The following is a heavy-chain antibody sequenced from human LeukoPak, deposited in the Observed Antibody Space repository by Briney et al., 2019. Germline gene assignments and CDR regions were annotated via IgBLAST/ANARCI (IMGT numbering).Heavy chain of an antibody. CDR2: ITDSGGST. CDR3: AKGSAGTNYYFDY. J-gene: IGHJ4*02. V-gene: IGHV3-23*01. Sequence: GGSLRLSCAASGFTFSSFAMTWVRQAPGKGLEWVSGITDSGGSTYFTDSVKGRFTISRDNSKSTVYLQMNCPRPEHTAVYNCAKGSAGTNYYFDYCGQGTLVTVPS. D-gene: IGHD4/OR15-4a*01. CDR1: GFTFSSFA.